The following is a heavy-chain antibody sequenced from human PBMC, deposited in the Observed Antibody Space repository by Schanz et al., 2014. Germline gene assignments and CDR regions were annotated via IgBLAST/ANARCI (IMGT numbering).Heavy chain of an antibody. Sequence: LQLQESGSGLMKPSQTLSLTCAVSGGSISSGGYYWSWIRQHPGKGLEWIGFISYSGSTYYNPSLKSRVTISVDKSKNQFSLKVRSVTAADTAVYYCARDSLRGATGGYGMDVWGQGTTVTVSS. V-gene: IGHV4-30-2*01. CDR1: GGSISSGGYY. D-gene: IGHD2-8*02. CDR2: ISYSGST. CDR3: ARDSLRGATGGYGMDV. J-gene: IGHJ6*02.